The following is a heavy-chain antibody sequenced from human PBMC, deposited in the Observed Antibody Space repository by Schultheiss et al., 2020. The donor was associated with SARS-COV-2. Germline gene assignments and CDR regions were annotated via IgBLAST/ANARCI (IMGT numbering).Heavy chain of an antibody. V-gene: IGHV3-33*01. Sequence: GGSLRLSCAASGFTFSSYGMHWVRQAPGKGLEWVAVIWYDGSNKYYADSVKGRFTISRDNSKNTLYLQMNSLRAEDTAVYYCARVGVVVPAAENWFDPWGQGTLVTVSS. CDR1: GFTFSSYG. D-gene: IGHD2-2*01. J-gene: IGHJ5*02. CDR3: ARVGVVVPAAENWFDP. CDR2: IWYDGSNK.